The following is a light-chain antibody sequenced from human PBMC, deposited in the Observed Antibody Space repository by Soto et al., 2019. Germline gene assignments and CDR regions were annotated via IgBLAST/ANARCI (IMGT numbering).Light chain of an antibody. Sequence: VLTQPPSVSGAPGQRVTISCTGSSSNIGARYDVHWYQQLPGTAPKLLIYDNSSRPSGVPDRFSGSKSGTSASLAITGLQAEDEADYYCQSYDSSLSTYVFGTGTKVTVL. CDR3: QSYDSSLSTYV. V-gene: IGLV1-40*01. CDR1: SSNIGARYD. J-gene: IGLJ1*01. CDR2: DNS.